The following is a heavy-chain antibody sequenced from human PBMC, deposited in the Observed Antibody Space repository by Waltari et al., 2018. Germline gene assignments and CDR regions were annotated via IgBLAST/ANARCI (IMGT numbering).Heavy chain of an antibody. Sequence: QVQLVQSGAEVKKPGASVKVSCKASGYTFSDYAIHWVRQAPGQRPEWMGWINTGNGNREYSQEFQGRVTISRDTSASTVYMELSSVRSEDMAVYYCARANLFRSRGLTFDIWGQGTMVTVSS. J-gene: IGHJ3*02. CDR3: ARANLFRSRGLTFDI. CDR2: INTGNGNR. V-gene: IGHV1-3*03. CDR1: GYTFSDYA. D-gene: IGHD3-3*01.